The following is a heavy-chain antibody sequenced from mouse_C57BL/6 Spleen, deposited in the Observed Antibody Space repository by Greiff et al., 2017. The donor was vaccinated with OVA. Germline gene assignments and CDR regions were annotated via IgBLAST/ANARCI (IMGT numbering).Heavy chain of an antibody. D-gene: IGHD2-4*01. CDR3: ARGEGYDYDGYFDV. CDR1: GYTFTDYY. Sequence: VQLQQSGPELVKPGASVKISCKASGYTFTDYYMNWVKQSHGKSLEWIGDINPNNGGTSYNQKFKGKATLTVDKSSSTAYMELRSLTSEDSAVYYCARGEGYDYDGYFDVWGTGTTVTVSS. CDR2: INPNNGGT. V-gene: IGHV1-26*01. J-gene: IGHJ1*03.